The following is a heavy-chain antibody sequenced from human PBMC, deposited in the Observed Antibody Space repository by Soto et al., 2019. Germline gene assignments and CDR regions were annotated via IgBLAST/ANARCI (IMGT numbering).Heavy chain of an antibody. CDR3: AERRQYLSGPVVA. D-gene: IGHD2-15*01. CDR2: IYWDDDK. J-gene: IGHJ5*02. CDR1: GFSLGTRGVG. V-gene: IGHV2-5*02. Sequence: QITLKESGPTLEKPTHTLTLTCTVSGFSLGTRGVGVGWIRQPPGKALEWLALIYWDDDKHLRPSLKDRLTITKDPSKSQVALTLTNVDPVDTGKYYCAERRQYLSGPVVAWRQGTLVTVSS.